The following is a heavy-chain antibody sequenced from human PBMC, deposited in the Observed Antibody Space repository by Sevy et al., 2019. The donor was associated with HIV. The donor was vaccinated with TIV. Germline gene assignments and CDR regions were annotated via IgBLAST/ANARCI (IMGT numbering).Heavy chain of an antibody. V-gene: IGHV3-7*02. D-gene: IGHD3-22*01. J-gene: IGHJ3*02. CDR2: IKQDEGEK. CDR1: GFTFSAYW. CDR3: ARGAYYYDSRGYLWSGGDDALSI. Sequence: GGSLRLSCVASGFTFSAYWMSWVRQAPGKGLEWVANIKQDEGEKYYVGSVKGRFTISRDNAKNSLYLQMNSLRAEDTAVYFWARGAYYYDSRGYLWSGGDDALSIWGQGIMVTVSS.